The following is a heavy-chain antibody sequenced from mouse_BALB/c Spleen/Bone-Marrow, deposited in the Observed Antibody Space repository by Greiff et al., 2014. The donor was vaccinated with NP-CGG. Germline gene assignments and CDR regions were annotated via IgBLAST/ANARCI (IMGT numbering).Heavy chain of an antibody. Sequence: VQLQQPGAELVKPGASVKLSCTASGFNIKDTFMHWVKQRPEQGLEWIGRIDPANGDTKYDPKFQGKATITADTSSNTAYLQLSSLTSEDTAVYDCTKPSFYYGSSYWYFDVWGAGTTVTVSS. CDR2: IDPANGDT. V-gene: IGHV14-3*02. J-gene: IGHJ1*01. CDR3: TKPSFYYGSSYWYFDV. D-gene: IGHD1-1*01. CDR1: GFNIKDTF.